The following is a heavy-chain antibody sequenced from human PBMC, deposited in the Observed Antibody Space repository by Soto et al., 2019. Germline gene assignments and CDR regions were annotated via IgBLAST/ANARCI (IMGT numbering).Heavy chain of an antibody. J-gene: IGHJ4*02. CDR3: AHVYWAASGTRYYFDY. Sequence: QITLKESGPTLVKPTQTLTLTCTFSGFSFSIDGMGVGWIRQPPGKALEWLALIYWDDDKRFSPSQKSRLTITKDGSRNQVVLTLTNMDPAVTATYYCAHVYWAASGTRYYFDYWGQGTLVTVSS. D-gene: IGHD1-7*01. V-gene: IGHV2-5*02. CDR1: GFSFSIDGMG. CDR2: IYWDDDK.